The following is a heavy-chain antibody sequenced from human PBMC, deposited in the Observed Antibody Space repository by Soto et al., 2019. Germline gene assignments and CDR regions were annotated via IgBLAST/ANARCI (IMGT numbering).Heavy chain of an antibody. CDR1: GFTFSSYS. CDR3: AIDIGSGSPVAD. D-gene: IGHD1-26*01. Sequence: EVQLVESGGGLVKPGGSLRLSCAASGFTFSSYSMNCVRQAPGKGLEWVSSISSSSSYIYYADSVKGRFTISRDNAKKSMYMQMNSLRAEDPAVYYCAIDIGSGSPVADWGQGTLVTVSS. CDR2: ISSSSSYI. J-gene: IGHJ4*02. V-gene: IGHV3-21*01.